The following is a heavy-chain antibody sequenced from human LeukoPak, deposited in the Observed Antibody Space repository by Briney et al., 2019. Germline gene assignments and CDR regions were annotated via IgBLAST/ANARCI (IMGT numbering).Heavy chain of an antibody. CDR2: INSDGSST. CDR3: ARTYSSGWYANY. D-gene: IGHD6-19*01. CDR1: GFIFSSYW. Sequence: GGSLRLSCAASGFIFSSYWMHWVRQAPGKGLVWVSRINSDGSSTSYADSVKGRFTISRDNAKNTLYLQMNSLRAEDTAVYYCARTYSSGWYANYWGQGTLVTVSS. J-gene: IGHJ4*02. V-gene: IGHV3-74*01.